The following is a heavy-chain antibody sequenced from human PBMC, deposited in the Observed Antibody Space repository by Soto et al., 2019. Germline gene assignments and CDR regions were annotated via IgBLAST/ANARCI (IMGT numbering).Heavy chain of an antibody. D-gene: IGHD1-26*01. CDR3: ARDSRRRADSGTRPLYYFDY. V-gene: IGHV4-30-4*01. J-gene: IGHJ4*02. CDR1: GGSIGSGDYY. CDR2: IYYTGNT. Sequence: QVQLKESGPGLVKPSQTLSLTCSVSGGSIGSGDYYWSWVRQSPGKGLEWIGYIYYTGNTYYNPSLGSRVTFSVDTSQKQLSLRLSDVTVADTAVYYCARDSRRRADSGTRPLYYFDYWGQGTLVTVSS.